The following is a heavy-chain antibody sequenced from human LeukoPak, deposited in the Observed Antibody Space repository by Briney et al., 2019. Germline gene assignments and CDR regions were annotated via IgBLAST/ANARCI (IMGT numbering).Heavy chain of an antibody. CDR2: ISYDGSNK. D-gene: IGHD3-10*01. CDR1: GFTFSSYA. CDR3: ARLAISYYYDL. J-gene: IGHJ4*02. V-gene: IGHV3-30-3*01. Sequence: GRSLRLSCAASGFTFSSYAMHWVRQAPGKGLEWVAVISYDGSNKYYADSVKGRFTISRDNSKNTLYLQMNSLRAEDTAVYYCARLAISYYYDLWGQGTLVTVSS.